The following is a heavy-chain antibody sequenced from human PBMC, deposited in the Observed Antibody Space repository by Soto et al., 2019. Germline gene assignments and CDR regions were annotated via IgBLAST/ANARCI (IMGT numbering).Heavy chain of an antibody. CDR1: GGTFSSYA. J-gene: IGHJ4*02. D-gene: IGHD3-22*01. V-gene: IGHV1-69*13. CDR3: AGTYYYDSSGSPQFDY. Sequence: VASVKVSCKASGGTFSSYAVSWVRQAPGQGLEWMGGIIPIFGTANYAQKFQGRVTITADESTSTAYMELSSLRSEDTAVYYCAGTYYYDSSGSPQFDYWGQGTLVTVSS. CDR2: IIPIFGTA.